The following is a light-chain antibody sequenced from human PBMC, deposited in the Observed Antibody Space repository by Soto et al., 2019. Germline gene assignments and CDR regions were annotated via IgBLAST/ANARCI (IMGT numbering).Light chain of an antibody. CDR1: QDISNY. CDR3: QQYDSLPLT. Sequence: GDRVPIPCQASQDISNYLHWFQQKPGKAPQLLIFDVSNLQTGVPSRFSGGGSGTDFALTISSLEPEDIATYYCQQYDSLPLTFGQGTRLEIK. V-gene: IGKV1-33*01. J-gene: IGKJ5*01. CDR2: DVS.